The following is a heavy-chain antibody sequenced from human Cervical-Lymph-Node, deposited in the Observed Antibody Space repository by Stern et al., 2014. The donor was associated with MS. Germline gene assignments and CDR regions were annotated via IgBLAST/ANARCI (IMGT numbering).Heavy chain of an antibody. V-gene: IGHV5-51*03. CDR2: IYPGDSDT. Sequence: VQLVQSGADVKKPGESLKISCQGSGYSFTNYWIGWVRQMPGKGLDRMGIIYPGDSDTRYSQSFQGKVTMFADKYISTAYLQWRSLKASDTAIYYCARGITSIEGMGFYFDDWGQGTLVTVSS. CDR3: ARGITSIEGMGFYFDD. D-gene: IGHD3-22*01. J-gene: IGHJ4*02. CDR1: GYSFTNYW.